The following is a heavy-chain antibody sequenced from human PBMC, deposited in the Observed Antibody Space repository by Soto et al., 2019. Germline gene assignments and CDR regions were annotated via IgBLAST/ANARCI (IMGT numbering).Heavy chain of an antibody. D-gene: IGHD5-18*01. CDR1: GGSITSGGYY. CDR3: ARSGYSYGPNPLLY. Sequence: SESLSLASTLSGGSITSGGYYWSWIRQHPGKGLEWIGYIYYSGSTYYNPSLKSRVTISVDTSKNQFSLKLSSVTAADTAVYYCARSGYSYGPNPLLYWGQGTLVTVS. V-gene: IGHV4-31*03. J-gene: IGHJ4*02. CDR2: IYYSGST.